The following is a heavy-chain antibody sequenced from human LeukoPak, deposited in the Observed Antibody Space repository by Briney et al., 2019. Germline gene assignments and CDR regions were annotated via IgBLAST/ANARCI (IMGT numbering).Heavy chain of an antibody. D-gene: IGHD3-9*01. CDR3: GRRTSYDTLTGYISWYFDL. V-gene: IGHV4-59*01. Sequence: SETLSLTCTVSGGSISRYYWSGLRKPPGKGLEWIGYINYSGSTDYNPSLKSRVTMSVHTSKNQYALRLSSVAAEDTAVYFCGRRTSYDTLTGYISWYFDLWGRGTLVTVSS. CDR1: GGSISRYY. J-gene: IGHJ2*01. CDR2: INYSGST.